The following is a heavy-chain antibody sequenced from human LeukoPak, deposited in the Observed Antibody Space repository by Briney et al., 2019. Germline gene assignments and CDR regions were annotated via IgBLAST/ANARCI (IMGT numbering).Heavy chain of an antibody. CDR1: GFTFSGYS. J-gene: IGHJ3*02. CDR3: VRESSYAFNI. CDR2: ISSTSSII. Sequence: PGGSLTLSCAASGFTFSGYSMNCVRQAPGKGLEWVSYISSTSSIISYADSVKGPFTISRDNAKNSLYLQMDSLRDEDTTVYYCVRESSYAFNIWGQGTTVTVSS. V-gene: IGHV3-48*02.